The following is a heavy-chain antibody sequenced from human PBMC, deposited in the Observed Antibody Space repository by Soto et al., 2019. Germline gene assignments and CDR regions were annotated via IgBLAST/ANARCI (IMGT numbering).Heavy chain of an antibody. D-gene: IGHD2-8*02. V-gene: IGHV4-59*01. CDR1: GDSLNNNY. CDR3: ARDMRAPIVLVGHTNWFDP. J-gene: IGHJ5*02. CDR2: TSYTGST. Sequence: LTLTCTVSGDSLNNNYWGWIRQPPGRGLARMGSTSYTGSTNYNPSPKSRVTISLDTSRYQISLKLTSVTAADTAVYSCARDMRAPIVLVGHTNWFDPWGQGTLVTVSS.